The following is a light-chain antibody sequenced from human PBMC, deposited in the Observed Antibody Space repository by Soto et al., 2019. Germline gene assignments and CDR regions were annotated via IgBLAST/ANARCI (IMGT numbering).Light chain of an antibody. Sequence: IVMTQSPATLSVSPGERATLSCRASQTIDNKLAWYQQRPGQAPRLLIYGASIRATGIPARFSGSGSGTEFTFTISGLQSEDFGGYYCQQYKDWRTFGQGTNVDIK. CDR3: QQYKDWRT. V-gene: IGKV3-15*01. CDR2: GAS. J-gene: IGKJ1*01. CDR1: QTIDNK.